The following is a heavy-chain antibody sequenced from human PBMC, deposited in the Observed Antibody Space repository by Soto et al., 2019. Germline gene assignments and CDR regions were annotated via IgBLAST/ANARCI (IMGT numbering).Heavy chain of an antibody. D-gene: IGHD3-3*01. Sequence: GGSLRLSCAASGFTFSSYGMHWVRQAPGKGLEWVAVISYDGSNKYYADSVKGRFTISRDNSKNTLYLQMNSLRAEDTAVYYCAKDSRRFLEWFLYYWGQGTLVTVSS. CDR3: AKDSRRFLEWFLYY. J-gene: IGHJ4*02. V-gene: IGHV3-30*18. CDR1: GFTFSSYG. CDR2: ISYDGSNK.